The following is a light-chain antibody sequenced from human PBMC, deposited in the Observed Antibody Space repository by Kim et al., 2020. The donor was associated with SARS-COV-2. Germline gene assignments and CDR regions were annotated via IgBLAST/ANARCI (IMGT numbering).Light chain of an antibody. CDR1: KLGDKY. Sequence: SVSQGQTARITCSGDKLGDKYACWYQQKPGQSPVLVIDQDSKRPSGIPGRVSGSNAGNTATLTNSGTQAMDDADYYWQAWDSSTKVFGTGTKVTVL. CDR3: QAWDSSTKV. J-gene: IGLJ1*01. V-gene: IGLV3-1*01. CDR2: QDS.